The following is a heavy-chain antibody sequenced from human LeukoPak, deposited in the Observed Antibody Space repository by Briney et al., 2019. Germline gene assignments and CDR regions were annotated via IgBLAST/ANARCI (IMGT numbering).Heavy chain of an antibody. Sequence: GGSLRLSCAASGFTFDDYGMSWVRQAPGKGLEWVSGINWNGGSTGYADSVKGRFTISRDNAKNSLYLQMNSLRAEDTALYYCARDSVGIVGATTLDYWGQGTLVTVSS. J-gene: IGHJ4*02. CDR3: ARDSVGIVGATTLDY. V-gene: IGHV3-20*04. CDR1: GFTFDDYG. CDR2: INWNGGST. D-gene: IGHD1-26*01.